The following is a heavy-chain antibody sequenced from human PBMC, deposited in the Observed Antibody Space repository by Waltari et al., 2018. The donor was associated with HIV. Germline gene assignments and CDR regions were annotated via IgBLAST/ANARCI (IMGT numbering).Heavy chain of an antibody. CDR3: ARGRGFTSPMDV. V-gene: IGHV1-8*01. CDR2: MNPKSGNT. J-gene: IGHJ6*02. Sequence: QVQLVQSGAEEKKPGASVKVSCKASGYTFSGYDINWVRQATGQGLEWMGWMNPKSGNTGYAQKFQGRVTMTRNTSINTAYMELRSLRSDDTAVYYCARGRGFTSPMDVWGQGTTVTVFS. CDR1: GYTFSGYD.